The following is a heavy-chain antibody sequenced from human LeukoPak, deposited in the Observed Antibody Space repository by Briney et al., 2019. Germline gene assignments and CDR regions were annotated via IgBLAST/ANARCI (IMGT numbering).Heavy chain of an antibody. D-gene: IGHD5-12*01. CDR1: GFTVSSNY. J-gene: IGHJ4*02. CDR3: AREAPSGYEYLDY. V-gene: IGHV3-53*01. CDR2: IYSGGST. Sequence: GGSLRLSCAASGFTVSSNYMSWVRQAPGKGLEWVSVIYSGGSTYYADSVKGRFTISRDNSKNTLYLQMNSLRAEDTAVYYCAREAPSGYEYLDYWGQGTLVTVSS.